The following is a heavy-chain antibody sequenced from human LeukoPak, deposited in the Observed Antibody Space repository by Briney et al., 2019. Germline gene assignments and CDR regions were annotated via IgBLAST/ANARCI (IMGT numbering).Heavy chain of an antibody. CDR1: GFTFNNYE. Sequence: GGSLRLSCAASGFTFNNYEMHWVRQTAGKGLEWVSAVGISGDTFYAGSVKGRFSISRDNAESSLFLQMNSLRAGDTAVYYCAREGRMGTADAFDVWGQGTMVTVSS. CDR2: VGISGDT. V-gene: IGHV3-13*01. D-gene: IGHD1-14*01. CDR3: AREGRMGTADAFDV. J-gene: IGHJ3*01.